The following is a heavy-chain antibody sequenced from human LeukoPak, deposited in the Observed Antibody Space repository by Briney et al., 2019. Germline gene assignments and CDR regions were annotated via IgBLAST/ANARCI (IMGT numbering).Heavy chain of an antibody. V-gene: IGHV3-74*01. D-gene: IGHD3-22*01. CDR2: INSDGSST. CDR3: ARGYYDSSGYYSDAFDI. CDR1: GFTFSSYW. J-gene: IGHJ3*02. Sequence: PGGSLRLSCAASGFTFSSYWMHWDRQAPGKGLVWVSRINSDGSSTSYADSVKGRFTISRDNAKNTLYLQMNSLRAEDTAVYYCARGYYDSSGYYSDAFDIWGQGTMVTVSS.